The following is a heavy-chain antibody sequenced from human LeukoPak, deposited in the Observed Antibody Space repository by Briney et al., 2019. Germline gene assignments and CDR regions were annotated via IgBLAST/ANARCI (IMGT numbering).Heavy chain of an antibody. Sequence: PSETLSLTCTVSGGSISSSSYYWGWIRQPPGKGLEWIGSIYYSGSTYYDPSLKSRVTISVDTSKNQFSLKLSSVTAADTAVYYCARVRVVAATYYFDYWGQGTLVTVSS. CDR3: ARVRVVAATYYFDY. V-gene: IGHV4-39*07. CDR1: GGSISSSSYY. J-gene: IGHJ4*02. D-gene: IGHD2-15*01. CDR2: IYYSGST.